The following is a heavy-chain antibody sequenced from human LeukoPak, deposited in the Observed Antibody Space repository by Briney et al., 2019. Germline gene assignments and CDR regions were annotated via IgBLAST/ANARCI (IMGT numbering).Heavy chain of an antibody. V-gene: IGHV4-34*01. J-gene: IGHJ4*02. CDR2: INHSGST. D-gene: IGHD3-10*01. CDR3: ARLQIQRRMVRGVTGYYFDY. Sequence: SETLSLTCAVYGGSFSGYYWSWIRQPPGKGLEWTGEINHSGSTNYNPSLKSRVTISVDTSKNQFSLKLSSVTAADTAVYYCARLQIQRRMVRGVTGYYFDYWGQGTLVTVSS. CDR1: GGSFSGYY.